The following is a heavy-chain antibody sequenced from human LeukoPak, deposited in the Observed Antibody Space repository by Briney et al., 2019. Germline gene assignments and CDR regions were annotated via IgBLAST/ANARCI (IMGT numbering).Heavy chain of an antibody. CDR2: ISAYNGNT. J-gene: IGHJ5*02. CDR1: GYTFTSYD. Sequence: GASVKVSCEASGYTFTSYDISWVRQAPGQGLEWMGWISAYNGNTNYAQKLQGRVTMTTDTSTSTAYMDLSSLRFEDTAVYYCARDIYSNSGNLHWFDPWGQGTQVTVSS. CDR3: ARDIYSNSGNLHWFDP. D-gene: IGHD3-10*01. V-gene: IGHV1-18*01.